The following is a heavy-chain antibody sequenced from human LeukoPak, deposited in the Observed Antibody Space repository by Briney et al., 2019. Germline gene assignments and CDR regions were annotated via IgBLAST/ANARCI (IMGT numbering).Heavy chain of an antibody. CDR3: AKGFDGSPSDKQWLGAEYFQH. Sequence: GGSLRLSCAASGFSLSNNGMGWVRQAPGKGLEWVSAISGSGGSTYYADSVKGRFTISRDNSKNTLYLQMNSLRAEDTAVYYCAKGFDGSPSDKQWLGAEYFQHWGQGTLVTVSS. CDR1: GFSLSNNG. D-gene: IGHD6-19*01. J-gene: IGHJ1*01. V-gene: IGHV3-23*01. CDR2: ISGSGGST.